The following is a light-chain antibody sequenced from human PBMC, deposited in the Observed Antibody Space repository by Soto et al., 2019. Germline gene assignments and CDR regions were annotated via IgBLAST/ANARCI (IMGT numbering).Light chain of an antibody. CDR1: QDISNY. J-gene: IGKJ4*01. CDR3: QRYDSLPPLT. CDR2: DAS. V-gene: IGKV1-33*01. Sequence: DIQMTQSPSSLSACVGDRVTITCQASQDISNYLNWYQQKPGKAPKLLIYDASNLETGVPSRFSGSGSGTDFTFTISSLQPEDIGTYYCQRYDSLPPLTFGGGTKVEIK.